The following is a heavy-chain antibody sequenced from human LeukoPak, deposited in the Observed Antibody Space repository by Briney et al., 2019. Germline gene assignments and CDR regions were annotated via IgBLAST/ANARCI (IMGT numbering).Heavy chain of an antibody. J-gene: IGHJ3*02. CDR1: GFSFSSYW. CDR3: AREQIGRADSGYDFWGYAFDI. Sequence: GGTLRLSCAASGFSFSSYWMSWVCQAPGEGLEWVVNIKQDGSEKYYVDSVKGRFTISRDNAKNSLYLQMNSLRAEDTAVYYCAREQIGRADSGYDFWGYAFDIWGQGTMVTVSS. V-gene: IGHV3-7*01. D-gene: IGHD5-12*01. CDR2: IKQDGSEK.